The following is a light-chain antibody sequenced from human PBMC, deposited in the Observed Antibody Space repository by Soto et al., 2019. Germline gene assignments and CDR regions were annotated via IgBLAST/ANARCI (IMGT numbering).Light chain of an antibody. Sequence: EIVMTQSPAILSVSPGERVTLSFRANQSISSSLSWYQQKPGQAPRLLIYGASTSANGVPARFSGSGSGTDLPITISRLEDDDSELYFCQQKGSSWTFGQGTKVDIK. J-gene: IGKJ1*01. CDR1: QSISSS. CDR2: GAS. CDR3: QQKGSSWT. V-gene: IGKV3-15*01.